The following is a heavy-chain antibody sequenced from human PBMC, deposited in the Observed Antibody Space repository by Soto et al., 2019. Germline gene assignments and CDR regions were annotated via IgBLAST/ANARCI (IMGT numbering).Heavy chain of an antibody. J-gene: IGHJ3*02. CDR1: GVSINSGDYY. CDR2: IFYSGTT. V-gene: IGHV4-31*03. CDR3: AKVRGAAFDI. D-gene: IGHD3-10*01. Sequence: QVQLQESGPGLVKPSQTLSLNCSVSGVSINSGDYYWSWIRQHAGQGLEWIGYIFYSGTTFFNPSLKSRVTITIDASKNPFSLEMSSVTAAGTAVFYFAKVRGAAFDIRGQGTMVTVSS.